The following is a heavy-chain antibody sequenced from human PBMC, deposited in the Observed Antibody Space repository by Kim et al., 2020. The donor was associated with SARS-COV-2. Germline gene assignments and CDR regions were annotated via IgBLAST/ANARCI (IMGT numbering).Heavy chain of an antibody. Sequence: GGSLRLSCAASGFTFSSYAMSWVRQAPGKGLEWVSAISGSGGSTYYADSVKGRFTISRDNSKNTLYLQMNSLRAEDTAVYYCAKVGPFSYCGGDCQNIDYWGQGTLVTVSS. CDR2: ISGSGGST. CDR1: GFTFSSYA. J-gene: IGHJ4*02. V-gene: IGHV3-23*01. CDR3: AKVGPFSYCGGDCQNIDY. D-gene: IGHD2-21*02.